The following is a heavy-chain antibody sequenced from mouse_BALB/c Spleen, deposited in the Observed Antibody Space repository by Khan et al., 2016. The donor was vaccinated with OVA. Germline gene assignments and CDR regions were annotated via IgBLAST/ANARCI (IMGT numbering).Heavy chain of an antibody. CDR3: AKPFYAHYYAMDY. J-gene: IGHJ4*01. CDR1: GFSLTDYG. CDR2: LWGGGST. D-gene: IGHD1-1*01. Sequence: VQLQESGPGLVAPSQSLSITCTVSGFSLTDYGVSWIRQPPGKGLEWLGILWGGGSTYYNSALKSRLSISKDNSKSQVFLKMNSLQTDDTAMYYCAKPFYAHYYAMDYWGQGTSVTVSS. V-gene: IGHV2-6-5*01.